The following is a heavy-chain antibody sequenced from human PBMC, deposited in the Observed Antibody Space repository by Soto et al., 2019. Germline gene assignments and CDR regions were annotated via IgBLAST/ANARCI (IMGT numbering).Heavy chain of an antibody. CDR2: IKMDGSIT. D-gene: IGHD3-22*01. CDR1: GFTFSSYW. J-gene: IGHJ4*02. Sequence: GGSLRLSCAVSGFTFSSYWMHWVRQAPGNGLVWVAHIKMDGSITNYADSLRGRFTTYIDNAKNTLYLQMNSLRAEDTSLYYCSRAPYDISGLWGQGTLVTVSS. V-gene: IGHV3-74*01. CDR3: SRAPYDISGL.